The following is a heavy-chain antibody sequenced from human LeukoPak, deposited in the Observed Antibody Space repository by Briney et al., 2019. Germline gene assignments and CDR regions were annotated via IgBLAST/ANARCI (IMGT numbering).Heavy chain of an antibody. CDR3: ARGADYDFWMDYYYMDV. V-gene: IGHV4-59*01. CDR2: IYYSGRS. CDR1: GGSISSYY. Sequence: SETLSLTCTVSGGSISSYYWSWIRQPPGKGLEWIGYIYYSGRSKYNPSLKSRVTISIDTSKNQFSLKVSSVTAADTAVYYCARGADYDFWMDYYYMDVWGKGTTVTVSS. D-gene: IGHD3-3*01. J-gene: IGHJ6*03.